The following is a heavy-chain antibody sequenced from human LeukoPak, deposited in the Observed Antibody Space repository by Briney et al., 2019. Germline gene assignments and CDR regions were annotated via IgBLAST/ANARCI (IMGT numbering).Heavy chain of an antibody. CDR2: IRYDGSNK. J-gene: IGHJ4*02. Sequence: AGGSLRLSCAASGFTFSSYGMHWVRQAPGKGLEWVAFIRYDGSNKYYADSVKGRSTISRDNSKNTLYLQMNSLRAEDTAVYYCAKDRKQSGLVDYWGQGTLVTVSS. CDR1: GFTFSSYG. V-gene: IGHV3-30*02. D-gene: IGHD6-19*01. CDR3: AKDRKQSGLVDY.